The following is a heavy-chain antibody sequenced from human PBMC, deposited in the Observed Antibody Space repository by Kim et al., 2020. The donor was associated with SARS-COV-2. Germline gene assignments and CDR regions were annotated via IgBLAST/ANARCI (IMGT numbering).Heavy chain of an antibody. D-gene: IGHD4-17*01. CDR2: IYYSGST. J-gene: IGHJ6*02. V-gene: IGHV4-59*01. CDR3: ARDERRGYGGNSRIYYYYGMDV. Sequence: SETLSLTCTVSGGSISSYYWSWIRQPPGKGLEWIGYIYYSGSTNYNPSLKSRVTISVDTSKNQFSLKLSSVTAADTAVYYCARDERRGYGGNSRIYYYYGMDVWGQGTTVTVSS. CDR1: GGSISSYY.